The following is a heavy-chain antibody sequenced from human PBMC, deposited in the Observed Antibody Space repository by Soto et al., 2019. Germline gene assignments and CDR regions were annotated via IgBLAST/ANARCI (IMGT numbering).Heavy chain of an antibody. J-gene: IGHJ4*02. D-gene: IGHD3-10*01. Sequence: QVQLVQSGAEVQKPGSSVMVSCKASGDTFSFYSINWVRQAPGLGLEWMGMINPILSVSNYAQKFQGRVTITADKSTSTAYMELSSLRSEDTAMYYCATNYGSGYRAFDYWGQGSLVTVSS. CDR3: ATNYGSGYRAFDY. V-gene: IGHV1-69*02. CDR1: GDTFSFYS. CDR2: INPILSVS.